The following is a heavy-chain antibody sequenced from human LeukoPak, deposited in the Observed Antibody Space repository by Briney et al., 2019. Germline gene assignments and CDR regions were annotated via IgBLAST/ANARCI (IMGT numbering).Heavy chain of an antibody. CDR1: GYTFTNYY. D-gene: IGHD4-23*01. V-gene: IGHV1-46*01. Sequence: ASVKVSCKTSGYTFTNYYMHWVRQAPGQGLEWMGIINPSGGSTSYAQKFQGRVTLTRDTSTSTVYMELSRLRFEDTAVYYCARATWSRNSGGWLDPRGQGTLVTVSS. J-gene: IGHJ5*02. CDR2: INPSGGST. CDR3: ARATWSRNSGGWLDP.